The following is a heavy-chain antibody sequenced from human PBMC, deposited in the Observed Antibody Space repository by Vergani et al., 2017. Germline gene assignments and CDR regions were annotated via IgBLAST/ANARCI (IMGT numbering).Heavy chain of an antibody. D-gene: IGHD3-3*01. CDR3: ARGVVVPAATMYYDFWSGYYREVWFYP. V-gene: IGHV1-2*02. CDR2: INPNSGGT. J-gene: IGHJ5*02. CDR1: GYTFTGYY. Sequence: QVQLVQSGAEVKKPGASVKVSCKASGYTFTGYYMHWVRQAPGQGLEWMGWINPNSGGTNYAQKFQGRVTMTRDTSISTAYMELSRLRSDDTAVYYCARGVVVPAATMYYDFWSGYYREVWFYPWGQGTLVTVSS.